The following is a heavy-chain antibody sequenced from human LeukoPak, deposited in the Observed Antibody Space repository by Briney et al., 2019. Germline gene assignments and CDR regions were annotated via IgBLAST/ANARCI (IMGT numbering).Heavy chain of an antibody. J-gene: IGHJ4*02. CDR1: GYSISLGYY. V-gene: IGHV4-38-2*02. D-gene: IGHD3-22*01. Sequence: SETLSLTCTVSGYSISLGYYWGWIRQPPGKGLEWIGSFYHTGRTHYNPSLKSRVTISVDTSKNQFSLKLSSVTAADTAVYYCTRDGPRSSGYPDNWGQGTLVTVSS. CDR3: TRDGPRSSGYPDN. CDR2: FYHTGRT.